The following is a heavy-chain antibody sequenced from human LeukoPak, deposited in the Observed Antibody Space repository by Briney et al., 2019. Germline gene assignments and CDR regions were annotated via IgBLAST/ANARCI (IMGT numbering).Heavy chain of an antibody. J-gene: IGHJ4*02. CDR2: IYSSGST. CDR3: ARGGSSGPDY. CDR1: GGSIISYY. D-gene: IGHD6-19*01. V-gene: IGHV4-4*07. Sequence: KPSETLSLTCTVSGGSIISYYWSWLRQPAGRGREWIGRIYSSGSTNYNPSLKSRVTISLDKSKNQFSLKLSSVSAADTAVYYCARGGSSGPDYWGQGTLVTVSS.